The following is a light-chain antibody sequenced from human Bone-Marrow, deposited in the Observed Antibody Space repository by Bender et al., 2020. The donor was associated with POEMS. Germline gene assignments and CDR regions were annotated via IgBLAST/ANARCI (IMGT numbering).Light chain of an antibody. CDR1: SGNIANNF. Sequence: NFMLTQPHSLSESPGKTVTISCTGSSGNIANNFVQWYQQRPGSAPTIVIFEDNQRPSGVPDRFSGSIDSSSNSASLIISGLKTEDEADYYCQSYDSDIYVVFGGGTKVTVL. V-gene: IGLV6-57*02. J-gene: IGLJ2*01. CDR3: QSYDSDIYVV. CDR2: EDN.